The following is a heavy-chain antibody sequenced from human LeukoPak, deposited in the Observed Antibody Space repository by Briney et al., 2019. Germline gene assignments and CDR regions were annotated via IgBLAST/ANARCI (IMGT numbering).Heavy chain of an antibody. V-gene: IGHV3-30*04. J-gene: IGHJ3*02. CDR2: ISYDGSNK. CDR3: ATGGWEWLRDAFDI. CDR1: GFTFSSYA. D-gene: IGHD5-12*01. Sequence: GGSLRLSCAASGFTFSSYAMHWVRQAPGKGPEWVAVISYDGSNKYYADSVKGRFTISRDNSKNTLYLQMNSLRAEDTAVYYCATGGWEWLRDAFDIWGQGTMVTVSS.